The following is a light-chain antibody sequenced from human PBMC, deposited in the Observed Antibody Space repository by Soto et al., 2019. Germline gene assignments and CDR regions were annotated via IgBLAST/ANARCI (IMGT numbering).Light chain of an antibody. CDR2: DVT. CDR1: SSEVGSSNF. V-gene: IGLV2-11*01. CDR3: CSYAGTFTPVV. J-gene: IGLJ2*01. Sequence: QSALTQPRSVSGSPGQSVAISCTGTSSEVGSSNFVSWYQQHPGKAPKLMIYDVTARPSGVPDRFSASKSGNTASLTISGLQAEDEADYYCCSYAGTFTPVVFGGGTKLTVL.